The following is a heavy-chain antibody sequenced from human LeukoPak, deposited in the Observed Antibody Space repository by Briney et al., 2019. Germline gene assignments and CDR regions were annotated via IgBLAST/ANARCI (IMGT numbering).Heavy chain of an antibody. Sequence: SETLSLTCTVSGGSISSGSYYWSWIRQPAGKGLEWIGRIYTSGSTNYNPSLKSRVTISVDTSKNQFSLKLSSVTAADTAAYYCARDRKLSFDYWGQGTLVTVSS. V-gene: IGHV4-61*02. CDR3: ARDRKLSFDY. CDR2: IYTSGST. J-gene: IGHJ4*02. CDR1: GGSISSGSYY.